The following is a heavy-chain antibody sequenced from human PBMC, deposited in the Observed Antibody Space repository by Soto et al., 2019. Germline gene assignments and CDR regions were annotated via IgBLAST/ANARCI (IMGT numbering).Heavy chain of an antibody. V-gene: IGHV3-9*01. J-gene: IGHJ4*02. CDR1: GFTFDDYA. Sequence: EVQLVESGGGLVQPGGSLRLSCAASGFTFDDYAIHWVRQAPGKGLEWVSGISWNGAATGYADSVKGRFTISRDNAKNTLYLQMNSLGSDDTAIYYCANLPLYGSGFDCWGLGTLVTASS. CDR2: ISWNGAAT. CDR3: ANLPLYGSGFDC. D-gene: IGHD3-10*01.